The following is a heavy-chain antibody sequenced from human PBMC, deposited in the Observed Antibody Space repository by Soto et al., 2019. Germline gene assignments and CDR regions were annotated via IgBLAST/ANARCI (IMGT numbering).Heavy chain of an antibody. J-gene: IGHJ4*02. Sequence: HPGGSLRLSCAASGFTFSSYAMSWVRQAPGKGLEWVSAISGSGGSTYYADSVKGRFTISRDNSKNTLYLQMNSLRAEDTAVYYCAKDRRRGATPPYSSSWYFHYWGQGTLVTVSS. CDR3: AKDRRRGATPPYSSSWYFHY. V-gene: IGHV3-23*01. CDR2: ISGSGGST. D-gene: IGHD6-13*01. CDR1: GFTFSSYA.